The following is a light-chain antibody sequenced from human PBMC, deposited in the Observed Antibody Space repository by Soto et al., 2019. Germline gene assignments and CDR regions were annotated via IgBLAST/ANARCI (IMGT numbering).Light chain of an antibody. CDR2: KAS. Sequence: DIQMTQSPSTLSASVGDRVTITCRASQSISSWLAWYQQKPGKAPKLLIYKASSLDSGVPSRFSGSGSGTEFTLTISSLQPDDLATYYCQQYNSYSITFGPGTKVDIK. CDR3: QQYNSYSIT. V-gene: IGKV1-5*03. J-gene: IGKJ3*01. CDR1: QSISSW.